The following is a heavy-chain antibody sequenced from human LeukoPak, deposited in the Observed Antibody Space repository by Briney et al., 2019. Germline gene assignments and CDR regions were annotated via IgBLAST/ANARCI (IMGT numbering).Heavy chain of an antibody. V-gene: IGHV4-31*03. CDR2: IYYSGST. D-gene: IGHD4-17*01. J-gene: IGHJ6*02. Sequence: SQTLSLTCTVSGGSISSGGYYWSWIRQHPGKGLEWIGYIYYSGSTYYSPSLKSRVTISVDTSKNQFSLKLSSVTAADTAVYYCARDRSPYGDYGYYYYYGMDVWGQGTTVTVSS. CDR3: ARDRSPYGDYGYYYYYGMDV. CDR1: GGSISSGGYY.